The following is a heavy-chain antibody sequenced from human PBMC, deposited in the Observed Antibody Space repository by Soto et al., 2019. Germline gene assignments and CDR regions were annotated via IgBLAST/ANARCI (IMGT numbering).Heavy chain of an antibody. D-gene: IGHD2-2*01. Sequence: QVQLVQSGAEVKKAGASVKVSCKASGYIFINYGISWVRQAPGQGLEWMGWISAYNGDTNYAQNLQGRVTMTADTSTTTVYMELMSLRSDDTAVYYCAKALDPPPAPIPCGPYDMDVWGKGTTVTVSS. CDR3: AKALDPPPAPIPCGPYDMDV. V-gene: IGHV1-18*01. CDR2: ISAYNGDT. CDR1: GYIFINYG. J-gene: IGHJ6*03.